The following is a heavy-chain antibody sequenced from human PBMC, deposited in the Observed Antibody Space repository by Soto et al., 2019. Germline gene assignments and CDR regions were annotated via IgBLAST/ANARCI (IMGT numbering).Heavy chain of an antibody. D-gene: IGHD3-22*01. J-gene: IGHJ6*02. Sequence: PWDARNISCKDSGYRFTSYWIGWVRQMPGKGLEWMGIIYPGDSDTRYSPSFQGQVTISADKSISPAYLQRSSLKASDTAMYYCARQAYDSSGYFTPYYYYGMVVSVQATTLSVSS. CDR2: IYPGDSDT. CDR1: GYRFTSYW. V-gene: IGHV5-51*01. CDR3: ARQAYDSSGYFTPYYYYGMVV.